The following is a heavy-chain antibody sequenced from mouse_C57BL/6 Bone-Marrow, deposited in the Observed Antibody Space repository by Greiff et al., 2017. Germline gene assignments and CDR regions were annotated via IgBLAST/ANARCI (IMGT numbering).Heavy chain of an antibody. CDR2: IDPSDSYT. V-gene: IGHV1-69*01. Sequence: QVQLQQSGAELVMPGASVKLSCKASGHTFTSYWMHWVKQRPGQGLEWIGEIDPSDSYTNYNQKFKGKSTLTVDKSSSTAYMQLSSLTSEDSAVYYCARLGERPYYFDYWGQGTTLTVSS. D-gene: IGHD1-2*01. J-gene: IGHJ2*01. CDR1: GHTFTSYW. CDR3: ARLGERPYYFDY.